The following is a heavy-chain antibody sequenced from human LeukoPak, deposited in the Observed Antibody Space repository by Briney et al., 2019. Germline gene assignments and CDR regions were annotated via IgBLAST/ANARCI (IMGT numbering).Heavy chain of an antibody. D-gene: IGHD3-9*01. J-gene: IGHJ6*02. Sequence: PGGSLRLSCAASGFTFNLAWMHWVRQDPRKGLVWVSRINGDGRNINYADSVRGRFTISRDNAKNTLYLQMNTLRVEDTAVYYCTRDLMDYYVSTGLHHYYMDVWGQGTTVTVSS. CDR2: INGDGRNI. V-gene: IGHV3-74*01. CDR1: GFTFNLAW. CDR3: TRDLMDYYVSTGLHHYYMDV.